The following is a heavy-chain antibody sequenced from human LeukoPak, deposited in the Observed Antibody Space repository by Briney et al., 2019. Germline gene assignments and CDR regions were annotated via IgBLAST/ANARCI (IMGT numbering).Heavy chain of an antibody. CDR3: AKVSPGRTGTTVGFDY. CDR2: TRYDGGQK. V-gene: IGHV3-30*02. D-gene: IGHD1-7*01. J-gene: IGHJ4*02. CDR1: GFTFSIYG. Sequence: GGSLRLSCGASGFTFSIYGMHWVRQAPGKGLEWVAYTRYDGGQKYYADSVRGRFTISRDNSKNTLYLQIDSLRAEDTAVYYCAKVSPGRTGTTVGFDYWGQGTLVTVSS.